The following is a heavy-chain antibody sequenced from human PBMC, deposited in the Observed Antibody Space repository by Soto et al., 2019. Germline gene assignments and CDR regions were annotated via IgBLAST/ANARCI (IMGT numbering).Heavy chain of an antibody. CDR3: ARERPGQITYYDFWSGYHSYYFDY. V-gene: IGHV4-31*03. D-gene: IGHD3-3*01. CDR1: GGSISSGGYY. J-gene: IGHJ4*02. CDR2: IYYSGST. Sequence: SETLSLTCTVSGGSISSGGYYWSWILHHPGKGLEWIGYIYYSGSTYYNPSLKSRVTISVDTSKNQFSLKLSSVTAADTAVYYCARERPGQITYYDFWSGYHSYYFDYWGQGTLVTVSS.